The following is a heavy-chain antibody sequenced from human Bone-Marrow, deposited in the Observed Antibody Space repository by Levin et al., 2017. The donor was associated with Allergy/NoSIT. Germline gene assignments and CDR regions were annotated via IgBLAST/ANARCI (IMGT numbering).Heavy chain of an antibody. V-gene: IGHV3-48*03. CDR3: AREGNVVGASGWCAFDI. CDR1: GFTFSSYE. Sequence: GESLKISCAASGFTFSSYEMMWVRQAPGKGLEWVSYISNGGSTMYYADSVKGRFTISRDNAKNSLYLQMNSLRAEDTAVYYCAREGNVVGASGWCAFDIWGQGTMVTVSS. CDR2: ISNGGSTM. J-gene: IGHJ3*02. D-gene: IGHD1-26*01.